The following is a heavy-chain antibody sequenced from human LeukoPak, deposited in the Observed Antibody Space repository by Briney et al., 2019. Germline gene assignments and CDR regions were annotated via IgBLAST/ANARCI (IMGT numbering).Heavy chain of an antibody. V-gene: IGHV4-59*08. D-gene: IGHD6-13*01. Sequence: SETQSLTCAVYGGSFSDYYWSWIRQPPGKGLEWIGYIYYSGRTHYNPSLESRVTISVDTSKNQFSLKLTSLTAADTAMYYCARKPIIADAYYYFDDWGQGTLVTVSS. J-gene: IGHJ4*02. CDR3: ARKPIIADAYYYFDD. CDR1: GGSFSDYY. CDR2: IYYSGRT.